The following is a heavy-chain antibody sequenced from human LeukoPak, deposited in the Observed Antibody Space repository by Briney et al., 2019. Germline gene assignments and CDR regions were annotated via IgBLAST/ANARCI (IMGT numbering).Heavy chain of an antibody. CDR1: GGSISSSSYY. J-gene: IGHJ3*02. D-gene: IGHD5-18*01. CDR3: ARHSWIQLWLRYPFDI. Sequence: SETLSLTCTVSGGSISSSSYYWGWIRQPPGKGLEWIGSIYYSGSTYYNPPLKSRVTISVDTSKNQFSLKLSSVTAADTAVYYCARHSWIQLWLRYPFDIWGQGTMVTVSS. V-gene: IGHV4-39*01. CDR2: IYYSGST.